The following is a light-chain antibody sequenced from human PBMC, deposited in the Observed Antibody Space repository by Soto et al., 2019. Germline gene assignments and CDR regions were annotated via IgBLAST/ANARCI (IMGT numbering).Light chain of an antibody. V-gene: IGLV3-21*02. CDR2: DDR. CDR1: NIGTKS. J-gene: IGLJ1*01. Sequence: SYELTQPPSVSVSPGQTASITCGGDNIGTKSVHWYQQRPGQAPVLVVYDDRDRPSGIPERFSGSNSGNTATLTISRDEAGDEADYYCQVWERISDHNFVFGDGTKVTVL. CDR3: QVWERISDHNFV.